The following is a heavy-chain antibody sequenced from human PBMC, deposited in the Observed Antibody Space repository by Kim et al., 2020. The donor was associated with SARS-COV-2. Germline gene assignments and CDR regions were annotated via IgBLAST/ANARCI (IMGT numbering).Heavy chain of an antibody. CDR1: GLTFSIYA. Sequence: GGSLRLSCAASGLTFSIYAMTWVRQTPGKGLEWVSAISGRNGSTYHADSVKGRFTISRDNSKNTLYLQMSSLRAEDTAVYYCAKNFWSDRYYYYYMDVWGTGTTVTVSS. J-gene: IGHJ6*03. CDR2: ISGRNGST. V-gene: IGHV3-23*01. D-gene: IGHD3-3*01. CDR3: AKNFWSDRYYYYYMDV.